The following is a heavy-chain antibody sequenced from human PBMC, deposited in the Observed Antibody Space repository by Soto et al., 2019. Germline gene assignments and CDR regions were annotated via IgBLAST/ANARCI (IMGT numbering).Heavy chain of an antibody. J-gene: IGHJ4*02. CDR1: GYSISSYY. V-gene: IGHV4-59*08. CDR2: IYYSGST. CDR3: ARHNYGSGSTYFDY. Sequence: PSETLSLTCTFSGYSISSYYWSWIRQPPGKGLEWIGYIYYSGSTNYNPSLKSRVTISVDTSKNQFSLKLNSMTAADTAVYYCARHNYGSGSTYFDYWGQGTLVTVSS. D-gene: IGHD3-10*01.